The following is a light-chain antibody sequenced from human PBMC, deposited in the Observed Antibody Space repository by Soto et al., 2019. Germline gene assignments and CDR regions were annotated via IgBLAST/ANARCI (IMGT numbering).Light chain of an antibody. CDR2: EVS. J-gene: IGLJ1*01. CDR3: GSYTTSTTSYV. Sequence: QSALTQPASVSGSPGQSITISCTGTSSDVGGYNYVSWYKQHPGKAPKLMIYEVSNRPSGVSNRFSGSKSGNTASLTISGLQAEDEADYYCGSYTTSTTSYVFGIGTKVTVL. CDR1: SSDVGGYNY. V-gene: IGLV2-14*01.